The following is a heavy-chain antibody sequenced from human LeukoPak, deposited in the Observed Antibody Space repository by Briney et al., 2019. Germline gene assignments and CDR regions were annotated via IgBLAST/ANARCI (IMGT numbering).Heavy chain of an antibody. CDR3: ARGCSGGSCYYYYYRDV. D-gene: IGHD2-15*01. CDR1: GYTFTGYY. J-gene: IGHJ6*03. V-gene: IGHV1-2*02. CDR2: INPNSGGT. Sequence: ASVKVSCKASGYTFTGYYMHWVRQAPGQGLEWMGWINPNSGGTNYAQKFQGRVTMTRDTSISTAYMELSRLRSDDTAVYYCARGCSGGSCYYYYYRDVWGKGTTVTVSS.